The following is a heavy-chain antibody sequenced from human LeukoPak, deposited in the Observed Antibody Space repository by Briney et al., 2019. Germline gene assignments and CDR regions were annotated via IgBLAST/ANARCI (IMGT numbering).Heavy chain of an antibody. CDR3: TREIRYFDWFQADY. CDR2: IRSKAYGGTA. CDR1: GFTFGDHS. D-gene: IGHD3-9*01. J-gene: IGHJ4*02. Sequence: GGSLRPSCTASGFTFGDHSVSWFRQAPGKGLEWVGFIRSKAYGGTAEYAASVKGRFTISRDDSKSVAYLQMDSLKTEDTAVYYCTREIRYFDWFQADYWGQGTLVTVSS. V-gene: IGHV3-49*03.